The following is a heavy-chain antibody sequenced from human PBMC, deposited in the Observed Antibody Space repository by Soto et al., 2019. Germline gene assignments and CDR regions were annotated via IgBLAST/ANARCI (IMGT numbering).Heavy chain of an antibody. CDR3: ASTTLYYYDSSGYYYSWFDP. Sequence: SETLSLTCTVSGGSISSYYWSWIRQPPGKGLEWIGYIYYSGSTNYNPSLKSRVTISVDTSKNQFSLKLSSVTAADTAVYYCASTTLYYYDSSGYYYSWFDPWGQGTLVTVSS. CDR2: IYYSGST. CDR1: GGSISSYY. J-gene: IGHJ5*02. D-gene: IGHD3-22*01. V-gene: IGHV4-59*01.